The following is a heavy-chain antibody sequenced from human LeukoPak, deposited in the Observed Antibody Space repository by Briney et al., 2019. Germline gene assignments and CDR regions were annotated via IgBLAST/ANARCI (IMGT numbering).Heavy chain of an antibody. CDR2: IYYSGGT. Sequence: SETLSLTCTVSGGSISSYYWSWIRQPPGKGLEWIGYIYYSGGTNYNPSLQSRLTISVDTSKNQFSLKLSSMTAADTAVYYCARHFTPAAAGCFDYWGQGKLVTVSS. CDR1: GGSISSYY. D-gene: IGHD6-13*01. V-gene: IGHV4-59*08. CDR3: ARHFTPAAAGCFDY. J-gene: IGHJ4*02.